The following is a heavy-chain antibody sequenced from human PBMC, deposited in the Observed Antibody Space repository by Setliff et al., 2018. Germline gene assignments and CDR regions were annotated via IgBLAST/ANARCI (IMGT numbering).Heavy chain of an antibody. Sequence: ASVKVSCKASGGTFSRYGISWVRQAPGQGLEWMGGTIPIFGTTNYAQRFQGRVTIITDASTSTAYMELSSLTSADTAVYYCAREGVDTRSSTDYRYYMDVWGKGTTVTVSS. V-gene: IGHV1-69*05. J-gene: IGHJ6*03. D-gene: IGHD5-18*01. CDR2: TIPIFGTT. CDR3: AREGVDTRSSTDYRYYMDV. CDR1: GGTFSRYG.